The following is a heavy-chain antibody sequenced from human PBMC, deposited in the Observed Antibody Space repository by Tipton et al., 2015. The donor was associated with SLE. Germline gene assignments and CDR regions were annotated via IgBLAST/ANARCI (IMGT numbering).Heavy chain of an antibody. CDR1: GGSISSSSYY. J-gene: IGHJ3*02. CDR2: IYYSGST. CDR3: ARAGDSRDFDGFDI. D-gene: IGHD6-13*01. Sequence: TLSLTCTVSGGSISSSSYYWGWIRQPPGKGLEWIGSIYYSGSTYYNPSLKSRVTISVDRSKNQFSLKLSSVTAADTAVYYCARAGDSRDFDGFDIWGQGTMVTVSS. V-gene: IGHV4-39*07.